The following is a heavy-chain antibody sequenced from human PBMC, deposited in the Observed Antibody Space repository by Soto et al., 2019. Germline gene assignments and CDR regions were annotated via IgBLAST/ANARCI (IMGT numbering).Heavy chain of an antibody. CDR1: GGSISSSSYY. D-gene: IGHD5-12*01. J-gene: IGHJ4*02. CDR3: AATSLHYFDY. V-gene: IGHV4-39*01. Sequence: SETLSLTCTVSGGSISSSSYYWGWIRQPPGKGLEWIGSIYYSGSTYYNPSLKSRVTISVDTSKNQFSLKLSSVTAADTAVYYCAATSLHYFDYWGQGTLVTVSS. CDR2: IYYSGST.